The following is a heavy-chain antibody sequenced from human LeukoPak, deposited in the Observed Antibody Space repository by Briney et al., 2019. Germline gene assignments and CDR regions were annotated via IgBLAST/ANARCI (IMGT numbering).Heavy chain of an antibody. CDR1: DDSIIMYY. Sequence: SETLSLTCSVSDDSIIMYYWSWIRQPAGKGLEWIGRIYTSGSTNYNPSLKSGVTISVDTSKNQFSLKLSSVTAADRAVYYCAREKVVPAAIGYYYMDVWGKGTTVTISS. CDR3: AREKVVPAAIGYYYMDV. CDR2: IYTSGST. J-gene: IGHJ6*03. D-gene: IGHD2-2*01. V-gene: IGHV4-4*07.